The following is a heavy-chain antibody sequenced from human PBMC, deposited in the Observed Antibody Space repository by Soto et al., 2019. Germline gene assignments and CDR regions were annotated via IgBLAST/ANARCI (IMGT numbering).Heavy chain of an antibody. V-gene: IGHV3-30*18. Sequence: GGSLRLSCAASGFTFSSYGMHWVRQAPGKGLEWVAVISYDGSNKYYADSVKGRFTISRDNSKNTLYLQMNSLRAEDTAVYYCAKIAGYSYGYVGDVGIFDYWGQGTLVTVSS. D-gene: IGHD5-18*01. CDR1: GFTFSSYG. CDR2: ISYDGSNK. J-gene: IGHJ4*02. CDR3: AKIAGYSYGYVGDVGIFDY.